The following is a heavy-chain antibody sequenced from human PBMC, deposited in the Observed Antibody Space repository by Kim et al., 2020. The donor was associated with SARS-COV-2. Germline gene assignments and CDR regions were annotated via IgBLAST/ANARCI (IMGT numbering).Heavy chain of an antibody. V-gene: IGHV3-33*01. J-gene: IGHJ6*03. CDR3: ARGDSTTSYYYMDV. Sequence: SADAVGGRFTIPRDKSKDTVYLKMNSLRAEDTAVYYCARGDSTTSYYYMDVWGKGTTVTVSS. D-gene: IGHD6-13*01.